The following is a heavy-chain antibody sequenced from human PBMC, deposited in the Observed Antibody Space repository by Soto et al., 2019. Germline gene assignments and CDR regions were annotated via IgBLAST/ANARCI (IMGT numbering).Heavy chain of an antibody. V-gene: IGHV3-64D*06. D-gene: IGHD2-2*01. J-gene: IGHJ1*01. Sequence: QTGGSLRLSCSASGFTFSSYAMHWVRQAPGKGLEYVSAISSNGGSTYYADSVKGRFTISRDNSKNTLYLQMSSLRAEDTAVYYCVKDLVMLLTVTSEGYAFCGQGTLVIAS. CDR3: VKDLVMLLTVTSEGYAF. CDR2: ISSNGGST. CDR1: GFTFSSYA.